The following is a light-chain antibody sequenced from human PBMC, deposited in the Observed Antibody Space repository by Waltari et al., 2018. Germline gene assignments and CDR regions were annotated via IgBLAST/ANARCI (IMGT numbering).Light chain of an antibody. CDR1: SSNIGAGYH. V-gene: IGLV1-40*01. J-gene: IGLJ2*01. CDR3: QSYDSSLSGV. CDR2: GNS. Sequence: QSVLTQPPSVSGAPGQRVTISCTGSSSNIGAGYHVHWYQQLPGTAPKLLIYGNSNRPSGVPDRFSGSKYGTSASLAITGLQAEDEADYYCQSYDSSLSGVFGGGTKLTVL.